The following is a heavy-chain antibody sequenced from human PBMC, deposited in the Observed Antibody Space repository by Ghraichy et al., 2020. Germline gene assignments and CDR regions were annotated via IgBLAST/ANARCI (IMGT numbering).Heavy chain of an antibody. V-gene: IGHV3-74*01. CDR2: INTDGSDT. D-gene: IGHD5-24*01. Sequence: GESLNISCAASGFTFSSYWMHWVRQAPGKGLVWVSRINTDGSDTTYADSVKGRFTISRDNAKNTLYLQMNSLRAEDTAVYYCVNGYKISSWGQGTLVTVSS. J-gene: IGHJ5*02. CDR1: GFTFSSYW. CDR3: VNGYKISS.